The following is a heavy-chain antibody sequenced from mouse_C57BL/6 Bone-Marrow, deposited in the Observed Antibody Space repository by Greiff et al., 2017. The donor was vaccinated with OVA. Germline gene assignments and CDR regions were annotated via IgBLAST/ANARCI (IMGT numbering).Heavy chain of an antibody. V-gene: IGHV2-6*01. J-gene: IGHJ3*01. Sequence: VKLMESGPGLVAPSQSLSITCTVSGFSLTSYGVDWVRQSPGKGLEWLGVIWGVGSTNYNSALKSRLSISKDNSKSQVFLKMNSLQTDDTAMYYCASALWFPWFAYWGQGTLVTVSA. CDR3: ASALWFPWFAY. CDR2: IWGVGST. CDR1: GFSLTSYG. D-gene: IGHD2-2*01.